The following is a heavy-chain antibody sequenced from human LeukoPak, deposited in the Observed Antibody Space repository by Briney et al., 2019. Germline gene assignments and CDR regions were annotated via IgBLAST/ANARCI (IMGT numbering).Heavy chain of an antibody. CDR1: GFTFNSYW. J-gene: IGHJ3*02. D-gene: IGHD3-22*01. V-gene: IGHV3-74*01. CDR2: IKGDVSYA. Sequence: GGSLRLSCAASGFTFNSYWMHWVRQAPGKGLVWVSRIKGDVSYANYADSVEGRFTISRDNAKNTLYLQMNSLRVEDTAVYYCAKGIPYYYDSSGHWGAFDIWGQGTMVTVSS. CDR3: AKGIPYYYDSSGHWGAFDI.